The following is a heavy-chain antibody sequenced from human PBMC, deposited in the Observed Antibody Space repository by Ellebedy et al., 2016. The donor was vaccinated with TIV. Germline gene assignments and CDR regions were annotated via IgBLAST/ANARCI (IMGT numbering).Heavy chain of an antibody. CDR2: ITKDGSEE. CDR3: VRGGARSSWYWRL. D-gene: IGHD2-8*02. CDR1: EFAFDDDW. Sequence: PGGSLRLSCAASEFAFDDDWMSWVRQAPGKGLEWVANITKDGSEEYYMDSVKGRFTISRDNTENSLFLEMSSLRAEDTAIYYCVRGGARSSWYWRLWGQGTLVTVSS. J-gene: IGHJ4*02. V-gene: IGHV3-7*03.